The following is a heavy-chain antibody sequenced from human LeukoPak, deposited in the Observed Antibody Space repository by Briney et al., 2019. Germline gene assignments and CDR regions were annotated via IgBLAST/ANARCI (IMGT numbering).Heavy chain of an antibody. J-gene: IGHJ4*02. D-gene: IGHD3-10*01. V-gene: IGHV4-34*01. CDR2: INHSGST. Sequence: SETMSLTCAVYGGSFSGYYWSWIRQPPGKGLEWIGEINHSGSTNYNPSLKSRVTISVDTSKNQFSLKLSSVTAADTAVYYCAREDQYYGSGSFDYWDQGTLVTVSS. CDR3: AREDQYYGSGSFDY. CDR1: GGSFSGYY.